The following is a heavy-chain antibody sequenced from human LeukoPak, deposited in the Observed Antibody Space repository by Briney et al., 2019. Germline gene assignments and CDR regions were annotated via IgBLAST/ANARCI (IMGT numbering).Heavy chain of an antibody. CDR1: GGSISSYY. V-gene: IGHV4-59*01. D-gene: IGHD5-24*01. Sequence: SETLSLTCTVSGGSISSYYWSRIRQPPGKGLEWIGYIYYSGSTNYNPSLKSRVTISVDTSKNQFSLKLSSVTAADTAVYYCARALIEIPGGGYYGMDVWGQGTTVTVSS. CDR2: IYYSGST. CDR3: ARALIEIPGGGYYGMDV. J-gene: IGHJ6*02.